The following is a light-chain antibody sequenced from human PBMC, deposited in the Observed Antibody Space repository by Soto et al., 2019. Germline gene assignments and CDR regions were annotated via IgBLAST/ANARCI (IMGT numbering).Light chain of an antibody. CDR1: SSNIGAGFD. V-gene: IGLV1-40*01. CDR2: GNI. Sequence: QSVLTQPPSVSGAPGQRVTISCTGSSSNIGAGFDVHWYQQVPGTAPKLLIYGNINRPSGVPDRISGSKSGTSASLAITGLQAEDEADYYCQFYDSSLSVVFGGGTKLTVL. J-gene: IGLJ2*01. CDR3: QFYDSSLSVV.